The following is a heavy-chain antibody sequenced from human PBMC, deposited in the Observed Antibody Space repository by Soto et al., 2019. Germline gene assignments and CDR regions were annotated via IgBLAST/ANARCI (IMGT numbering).Heavy chain of an antibody. CDR1: GFTVSSYA. D-gene: IGHD3-3*01. Sequence: PGGSLRLSCAASGFTVSSYAMSWVRQAPGKGLEWVSAISGSGGSTYYADSVKGRFTISRDNSKNTLYLQMNSLRAEDTAVYYCAKDLYLGPGTIFGVVIPFDYWGQGTLVTVSS. J-gene: IGHJ4*02. CDR2: ISGSGGST. CDR3: AKDLYLGPGTIFGVVIPFDY. V-gene: IGHV3-23*01.